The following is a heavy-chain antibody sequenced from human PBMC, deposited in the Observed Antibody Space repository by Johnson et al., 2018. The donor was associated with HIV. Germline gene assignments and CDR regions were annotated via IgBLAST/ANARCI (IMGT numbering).Heavy chain of an antibody. CDR1: GFTVSSNY. V-gene: IGHV3-9*01. Sequence: VQLVESGGGLVQPGGSLRLSCAASGFTVSSNYMSWVRQAPGKGLEWVSGISWNSGSIGYADSVKGQFTISRDNAKNSLYLQMNSLRAEDTALYYCAKDNMVGANHDAFDIWGQGTMVTVSS. J-gene: IGHJ3*02. CDR3: AKDNMVGANHDAFDI. CDR2: ISWNSGSI. D-gene: IGHD1-26*01.